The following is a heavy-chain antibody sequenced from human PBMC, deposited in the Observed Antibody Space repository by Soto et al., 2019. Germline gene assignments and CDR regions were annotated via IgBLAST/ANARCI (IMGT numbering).Heavy chain of an antibody. CDR1: GFTFSSYG. Sequence: PGGSLRLSCAASGFTFSSYGMHWVRQAPGKGLEWVAVISYDGSNKYYADSVKGRFTISRDNSKNTLYLQMNSLRAEDTAVYYCAKTGGFGELLSWFDPWGQGTLDPVSP. J-gene: IGHJ5*02. CDR2: ISYDGSNK. CDR3: AKTGGFGELLSWFDP. D-gene: IGHD3-10*01. V-gene: IGHV3-30*18.